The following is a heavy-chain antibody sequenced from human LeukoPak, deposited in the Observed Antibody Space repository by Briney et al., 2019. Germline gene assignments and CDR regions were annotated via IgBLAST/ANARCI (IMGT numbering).Heavy chain of an antibody. Sequence: SETLSLTCTGSGDSISSGDYYGSWIRQPAGKGLEWIGRISSSGSTNYNPSLKSRVTISVDTSKNRFSLKLSSVTAADTAVYYCASQFSASFDYWGQGTLVTVSS. D-gene: IGHD5-24*01. CDR2: ISSSGST. CDR1: GDSISSGDYY. V-gene: IGHV4-61*02. CDR3: ASQFSASFDY. J-gene: IGHJ4*02.